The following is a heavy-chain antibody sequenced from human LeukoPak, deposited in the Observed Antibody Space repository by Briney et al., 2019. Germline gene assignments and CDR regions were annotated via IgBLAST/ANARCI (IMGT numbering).Heavy chain of an antibody. D-gene: IGHD6-13*01. V-gene: IGHV4-34*01. CDR1: GGSFSGYY. CDR2: INHSGST. CDR3: ARHGVYSSSWYTYYYYGMDV. Sequence: SETLSLTCAVYGGSFSGYYWSWIRQPPGKGLEWIGEINHSGSTNYNPSLKSRVTISVDTPKNQFSLKLSSVTAADTAVYYCARHGVYSSSWYTYYYYGMDVWGQGTTVTVSS. J-gene: IGHJ6*02.